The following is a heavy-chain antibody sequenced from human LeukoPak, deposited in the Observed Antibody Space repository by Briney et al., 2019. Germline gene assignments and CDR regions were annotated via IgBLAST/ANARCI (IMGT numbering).Heavy chain of an antibody. CDR3: ARKAYCSGGTCSHYYYVDV. D-gene: IGHD2-15*01. J-gene: IGHJ6*03. Sequence: PGGSLRLSCGAPGFTFSSYGMHWVRQAPGKGLEWVAFIRNDGRNKYYADSVKGRFTISRDNSKNTLYLQMNSLRAEDTAVYYCARKAYCSGGTCSHYYYVDVWGKGTTVTISS. V-gene: IGHV3-30*02. CDR1: GFTFSSYG. CDR2: IRNDGRNK.